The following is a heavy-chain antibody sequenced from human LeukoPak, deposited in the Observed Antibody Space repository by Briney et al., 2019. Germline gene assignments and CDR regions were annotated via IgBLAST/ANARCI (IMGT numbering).Heavy chain of an antibody. D-gene: IGHD5-12*01. CDR2: ISYDGSNK. V-gene: IGHV3-30*18. CDR1: GYTFSSYG. J-gene: IGHJ4*01. CDR3: AKDPYVDIVATSYFDY. Sequence: GESLKISCKGSGYTFSSYGMHWVRQAPGKGLEWVAVISYDGSNKYYADSVKGRFTISRDNSKNTLYLQMNSLRAEDTAVYYCAKDPYVDIVATSYFDYWGHGTLVTVSS.